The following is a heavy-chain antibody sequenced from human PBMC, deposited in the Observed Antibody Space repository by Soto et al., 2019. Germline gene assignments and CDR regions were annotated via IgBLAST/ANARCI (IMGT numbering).Heavy chain of an antibody. CDR2: ISGSGGST. D-gene: IGHD3-16*01. V-gene: IGHV3-23*01. CDR3: AKARTNFGDAFDI. Sequence: GESLKISCAASGFTFSSYAMSWVRQAPGKGLEWVSAISGSGGSTYYADSVEGRYTISRDNSKNTLYLQMNSLRAEDIAVYYCAKARTNFGDAFDIWGQVTMVTVSS. J-gene: IGHJ3*02. CDR1: GFTFSSYA.